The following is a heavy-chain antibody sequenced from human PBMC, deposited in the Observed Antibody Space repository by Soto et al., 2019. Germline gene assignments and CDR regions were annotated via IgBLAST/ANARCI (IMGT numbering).Heavy chain of an antibody. V-gene: IGHV1-46*01. J-gene: IGHJ6*02. CDR3: ARDRRLWFGVGVYYYYGMDV. CDR2: INPSGGST. D-gene: IGHD3-10*01. CDR1: GYTFTSYY. Sequence: ASVKVSCKASGYTFTSYYMHWVRQAPGQGLEWMGIINPSGGSTSYAQKFQGRVTMTRDTSTSTVYMELSSLRSEDTAVYYCARDRRLWFGVGVYYYYGMDVWGQGTTVTVSS.